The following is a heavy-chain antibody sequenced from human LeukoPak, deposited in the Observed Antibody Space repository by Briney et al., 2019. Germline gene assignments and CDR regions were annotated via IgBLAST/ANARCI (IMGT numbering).Heavy chain of an antibody. V-gene: IGHV3-53*04. Sequence: GGSLRLSCAASGFTVSSNYMSWVRQAPGKGLEWVSVIYSSGSTYYADSVKGRFTISRHNSKNTLYLQMNGLRAEDTAVYYCARESGGYSYAFDIWGQGTMVTVSS. CDR2: IYSSGST. CDR3: ARESGGYSYAFDI. J-gene: IGHJ3*02. CDR1: GFTVSSNY. D-gene: IGHD5-18*01.